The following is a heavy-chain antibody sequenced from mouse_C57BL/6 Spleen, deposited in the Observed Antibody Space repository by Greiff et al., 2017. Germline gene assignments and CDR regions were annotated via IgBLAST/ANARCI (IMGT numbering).Heavy chain of an antibody. CDR1: GYTFTSYW. J-gene: IGHJ3*01. D-gene: IGHD1-1*02. CDR3: ARGGYGGLGAFAY. Sequence: VQLQQPGAELVRPGSSVKLSCKASGYTFTSYWMDWVKQRPGQGLEWIGNIYPSDSETHYNQKFKDKATLTVDKSSSTAYMQLSSLMSEDTAVYSCARGGYGGLGAFAYWGQGALVTVSA. V-gene: IGHV1-61*01. CDR2: IYPSDSET.